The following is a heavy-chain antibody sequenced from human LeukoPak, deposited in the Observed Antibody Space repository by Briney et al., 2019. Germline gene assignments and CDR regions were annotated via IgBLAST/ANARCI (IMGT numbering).Heavy chain of an antibody. V-gene: IGHV4-4*07. J-gene: IGHJ4*02. CDR1: GGSFTSFY. CDR2: FFSSGTT. D-gene: IGHD3-10*01. CDR3: ARYSGIYGHDY. Sequence: SETLSLTCTVSGGSFTSFYWSWIRQPAGKGLEWIGRFFSSGTTNYSPSFKSRATISIDKSKNQFSLTLTSVTAADTAVYCRARYSGIYGHDYWGQGTLVSVSS.